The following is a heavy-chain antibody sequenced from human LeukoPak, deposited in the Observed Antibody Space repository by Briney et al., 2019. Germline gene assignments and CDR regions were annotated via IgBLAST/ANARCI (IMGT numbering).Heavy chain of an antibody. D-gene: IGHD2-2*01. Sequence: SETLSLTCAVYGGSFSGYYWSWIRQPPGKGLEWIGEINHSGSTSYNPSLKSRVTISVDTSKNQFSLKLSSVTAADTAVYYCARGVGGTSFAWFDPWGQGTLVTVSS. J-gene: IGHJ5*02. CDR1: GGSFSGYY. CDR2: INHSGST. CDR3: ARGVGGTSFAWFDP. V-gene: IGHV4-34*01.